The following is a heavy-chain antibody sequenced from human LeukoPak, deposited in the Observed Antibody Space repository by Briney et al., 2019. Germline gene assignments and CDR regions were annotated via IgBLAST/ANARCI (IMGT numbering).Heavy chain of an antibody. J-gene: IGHJ4*02. V-gene: IGHV4-34*01. CDR2: INHSGST. D-gene: IGHD5-18*01. CDR1: GGSFSGYY. Sequence: SETLSLTCAVYGGSFSGYYWSWIRQPPGKGLEWVGEINHSGSTNYNPSLKSRVTISVDTSKNKFSLKLSSVTAADTAVYYCARYFGKYRLYYFDSWGQGTLVTVSS. CDR3: ARYFGKYRLYYFDS.